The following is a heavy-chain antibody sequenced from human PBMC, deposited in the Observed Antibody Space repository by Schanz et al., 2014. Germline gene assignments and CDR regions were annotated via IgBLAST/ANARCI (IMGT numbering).Heavy chain of an antibody. Sequence: QVQLVESGGGVVQPGRSLRLSCAGSGFSFSGFGMHWVRQAPGKGLEWVAVISYDGRNKYFADSVKGRFTISRDNSKNTLFLQVNSLRAEDTAVYYCARYNSGHSDYWGQGTLVTVSS. CDR2: ISYDGRNK. J-gene: IGHJ4*02. D-gene: IGHD6-19*01. CDR3: ARYNSGHSDY. CDR1: GFSFSGFG. V-gene: IGHV3-30*03.